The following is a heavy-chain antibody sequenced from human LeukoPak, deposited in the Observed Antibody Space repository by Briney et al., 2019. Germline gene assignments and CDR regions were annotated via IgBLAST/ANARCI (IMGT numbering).Heavy chain of an antibody. CDR3: ARDSRRYYYGSGSYQYYYYGMDV. CDR1: GYTFTSCG. V-gene: IGHV1-18*01. CDR2: ISAYNGNT. J-gene: IGHJ6*02. D-gene: IGHD3-10*01. Sequence: ASVKVSCKASGYTFTSCGISWVRQAPGQGLEWMGWISAYNGNTNYAQKLQGRVTMTTDTSTSTAYMELRSLRSDDTAVYYCARDSRRYYYGSGSYQYYYYGMDVWGQGTTVTVSS.